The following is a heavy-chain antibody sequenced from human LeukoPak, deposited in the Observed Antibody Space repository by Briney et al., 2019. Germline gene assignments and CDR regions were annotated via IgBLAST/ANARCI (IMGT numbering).Heavy chain of an antibody. V-gene: IGHV3-53*01. D-gene: IGHD3-10*01. CDR1: GFTFSSLA. CDR3: ARWFKGPFDY. Sequence: GGSLRLSCTASGFTFSSLAMTWVRQAPGKGLEWVSVIYTGGSTYYADSVKGRFTISRDNSKNTLYLQMNSLRAEDTAVYYCARWFKGPFDYWGQGTLVTVSS. J-gene: IGHJ4*02. CDR2: IYTGGST.